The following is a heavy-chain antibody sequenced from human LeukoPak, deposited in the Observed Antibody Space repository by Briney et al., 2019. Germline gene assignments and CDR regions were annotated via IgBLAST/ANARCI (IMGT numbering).Heavy chain of an antibody. CDR2: INPNSGGT. CDR1: GYTFTGYY. D-gene: IGHD3-10*01. Sequence: ASVKVSCKASGYTFTGYYMHWVRQAPGQGLEWMGWINPNSGGTNYAQKFQGRVTMTRDTSISTAYMELSRLRSDDTAVYYCARVRDYGSGPENWFDPWGQGTLVTVSS. J-gene: IGHJ5*02. V-gene: IGHV1-2*02. CDR3: ARVRDYGSGPENWFDP.